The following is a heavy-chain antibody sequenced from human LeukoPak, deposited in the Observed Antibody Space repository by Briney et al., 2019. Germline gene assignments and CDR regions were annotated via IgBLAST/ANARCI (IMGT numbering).Heavy chain of an antibody. CDR1: GFTFSSYE. Sequence: GGSLRLSCAASGFTFSSYEMNWVRQAPGKGLERVSYISSSGSTIYYADSVKGRFTISRDNAKNSLYLQMNSLRAEDTAVYYCAELYSSTSYDYWGQGTLVTVSS. D-gene: IGHD2-2*01. J-gene: IGHJ4*02. CDR3: AELYSSTSYDY. CDR2: ISSSGSTI. V-gene: IGHV3-48*03.